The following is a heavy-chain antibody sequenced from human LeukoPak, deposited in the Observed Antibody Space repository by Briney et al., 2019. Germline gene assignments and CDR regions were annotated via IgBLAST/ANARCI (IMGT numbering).Heavy chain of an antibody. J-gene: IGHJ4*02. CDR3: ARDDGGSGWYDY. D-gene: IGHD6-19*01. CDR2: IWFDGNDK. CDR1: GFTFNTYG. Sequence: GGSLRLSCATSGFTFNTYGMHWVRQAPGKGLEWVAVIWFDGNDKYYADSVRGRVTISRDNSKNTLYLQVNSLRVEDTAVYYCARDDGGSGWYDYWGQGTLVTVSS. V-gene: IGHV3-33*01.